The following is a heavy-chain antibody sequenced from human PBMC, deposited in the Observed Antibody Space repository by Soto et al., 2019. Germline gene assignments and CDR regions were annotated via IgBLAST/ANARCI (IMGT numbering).Heavy chain of an antibody. CDR1: GGSVISDTRS. V-gene: IGHV4-61*01. CDR2: IYSSGST. Sequence: SETLSLTCTVSGGSVISDTRSWITIWQPPGKRLALLGFIYSSGSTDDGPSLKSRVTISVDTFKNQFSLKLRSVIVADTAVYHCARFVRSCSGTSCYTRADVWGQGTTVT. J-gene: IGHJ6*02. CDR3: ARFVRSCSGTSCYTRADV. D-gene: IGHD2-2*02.